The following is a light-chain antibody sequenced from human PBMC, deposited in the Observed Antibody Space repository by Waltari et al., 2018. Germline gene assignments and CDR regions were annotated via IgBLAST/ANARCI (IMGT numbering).Light chain of an antibody. Sequence: EIVLTQSPGTLSLSPGERATLSCMASQSVSRALAWYQQKPGQAPRLLIYGTSNRATSIPDRFSGSGSGTDFSLTISRLEPEDVAVYFCQHYVRLPATFGQGTKVEIK. J-gene: IGKJ1*01. CDR2: GTS. CDR3: QHYVRLPAT. V-gene: IGKV3-20*01. CDR1: QSVSRA.